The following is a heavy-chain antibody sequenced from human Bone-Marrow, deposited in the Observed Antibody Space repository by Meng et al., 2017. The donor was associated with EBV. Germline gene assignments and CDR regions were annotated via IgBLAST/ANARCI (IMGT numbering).Heavy chain of an antibody. CDR2: VNPTTGDS. J-gene: IGHJ4*02. Sequence: QGQLVQSGAEVRKPGASEKVSCETSGYTFIVSYIHWVRQAPGQGLEWMGRVNPTTGDSNYAQHFQGRVTMTRDKSINTASMELASLTPDDTAMYYCAVLLSTPLAFDSWGQGTLVTVSS. D-gene: IGHD5/OR15-5a*01. CDR3: AVLLSTPLAFDS. V-gene: IGHV1-2*06. CDR1: GYTFIVSY.